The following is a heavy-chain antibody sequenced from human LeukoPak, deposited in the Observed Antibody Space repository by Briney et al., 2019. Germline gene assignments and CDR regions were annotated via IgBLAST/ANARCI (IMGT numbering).Heavy chain of an antibody. Sequence: GGSLRLSCAASGFTFSSYAMSWVRQAPGEGLEWVSGISGSGGSPYYADSVKGRFTISRDNSKNTLYLQMSSLRADDTAVYYCAQYSSGWYSVYDYWGQGTLVTVSS. V-gene: IGHV3-23*01. J-gene: IGHJ4*02. CDR3: AQYSSGWYSVYDY. CDR1: GFTFSSYA. D-gene: IGHD6-19*01. CDR2: ISGSGGSP.